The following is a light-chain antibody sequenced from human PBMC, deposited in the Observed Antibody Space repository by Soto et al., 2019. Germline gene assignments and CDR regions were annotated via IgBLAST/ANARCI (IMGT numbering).Light chain of an antibody. CDR1: QDINTY. J-gene: IGKJ4*01. CDR3: QHYDNLLLT. Sequence: DIQMTQSPSSLSASVGDRVTITCQASQDINTYLNWYQQKPGKAPKVLIYDASKLETGVPSRFTGGGSGTDFTLTVTSLQPEDIATDFCQHYDNLLLTFGGGTKVEL. V-gene: IGKV1-33*01. CDR2: DAS.